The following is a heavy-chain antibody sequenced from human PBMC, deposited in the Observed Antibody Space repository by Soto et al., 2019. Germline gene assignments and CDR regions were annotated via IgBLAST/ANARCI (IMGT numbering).Heavy chain of an antibody. J-gene: IGHJ6*02. Sequence: TLSLTCAVSGGSISSGGYSWSWIRQPPGKGLEWIGYIYHSGSTYYNPSLKSRVTISVDRSKNQFSLKLSSVTAADTAVYYCARGYYDSSGYYGMDVWGQGTTVTVSS. V-gene: IGHV4-30-2*01. D-gene: IGHD3-22*01. CDR1: GGSISSGGYS. CDR3: ARGYYDSSGYYGMDV. CDR2: IYHSGST.